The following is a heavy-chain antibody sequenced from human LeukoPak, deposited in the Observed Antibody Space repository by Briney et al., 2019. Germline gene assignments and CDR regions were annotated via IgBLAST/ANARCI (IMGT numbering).Heavy chain of an antibody. CDR2: IYYTGST. D-gene: IGHD6-6*01. CDR3: ARYISSGLDY. Sequence: PSETLSLTCTVSGGSISGYHWSWVQQPPGKGLEWIGHIYYTGSTSYNPSLKSRVTISVDTSKNQFSLKLSYVNAADTAVYYCARYISSGLDYWGQGTLVTVSS. CDR1: GGSISGYH. V-gene: IGHV4-59*08. J-gene: IGHJ4*02.